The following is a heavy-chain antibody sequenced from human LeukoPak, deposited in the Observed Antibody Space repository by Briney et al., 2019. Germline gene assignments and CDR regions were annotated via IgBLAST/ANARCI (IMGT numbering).Heavy chain of an antibody. V-gene: IGHV3-23*01. J-gene: IGHJ3*02. CDR3: AKDPSRYSSGWYVAFDI. Sequence: GGSLRLSCAASGFTFSSYAMSWVRQAPGKGLEWVSAISGSGGSTYFADSVKGRFTISRDNSKNTLCLQMNSLRAEDTAVYYCAKDPSRYSSGWYVAFDIWGQGTMVAVSS. CDR2: ISGSGGST. D-gene: IGHD6-19*01. CDR1: GFTFSSYA.